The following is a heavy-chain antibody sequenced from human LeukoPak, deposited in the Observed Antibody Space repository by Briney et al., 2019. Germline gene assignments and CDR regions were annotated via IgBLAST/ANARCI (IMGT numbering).Heavy chain of an antibody. V-gene: IGHV3-13*01. CDR3: ARSFYGDYPY. Sequence: GGSLRLSCAASGFTFSTYDMHWVRQVTGKGLERVSSIGTTGDTHYAVSVKGRFTISRENAKNSLYLQMSSLSAGDTAVYYCARSFYGDYPYWGQGTLVTVSS. D-gene: IGHD4-17*01. J-gene: IGHJ4*02. CDR2: IGTTGDT. CDR1: GFTFSTYD.